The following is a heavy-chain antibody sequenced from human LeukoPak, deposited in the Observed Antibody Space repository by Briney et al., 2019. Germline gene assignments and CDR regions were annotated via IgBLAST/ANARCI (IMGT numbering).Heavy chain of an antibody. V-gene: IGHV4-34*01. D-gene: IGHD7-27*01. CDR3: ARTQRARGPTGAPEQDYYYYGMDV. CDR1: C. CDR2: INHSGSP. J-gene: IGHJ6*02. Sequence: CWSWIRQPPGKGLEWIGEINHSGSPNYNPSLKSRVTISVDTSKNQFSLKLSSVTAADTAVYYCARTQRARGPTGAPEQDYYYYGMDVWGQGTTVTVSS.